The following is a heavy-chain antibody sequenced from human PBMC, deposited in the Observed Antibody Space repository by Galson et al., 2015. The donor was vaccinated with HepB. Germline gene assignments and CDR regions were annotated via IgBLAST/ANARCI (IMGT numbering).Heavy chain of an antibody. CDR1: GFTFDDYA. Sequence: SLRLSCAASGFTFDDYAMHWVRQGPGKGLEWVSSISWNSGSMGYADSVKGRFTISRDNAKNSLHLQMNSLRAEDTALYYCAKDMYKPLSDTPMDFYYFYTMDVWGQGTTVTVSS. CDR3: AKDMYKPLSDTPMDFYYFYTMDV. CDR2: ISWNSGSM. J-gene: IGHJ6*02. D-gene: IGHD5-18*01. V-gene: IGHV3-9*01.